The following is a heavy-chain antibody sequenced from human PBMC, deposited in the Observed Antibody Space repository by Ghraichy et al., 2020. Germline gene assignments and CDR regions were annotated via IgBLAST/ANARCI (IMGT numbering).Heavy chain of an antibody. CDR1: GYTFTSYA. CDR3: ARTTSGWYSRRSDY. J-gene: IGHJ4*02. CDR2: INTNTGNP. V-gene: IGHV7-4-1*02. D-gene: IGHD6-19*01. Sequence: ASVKVSCKASGYTFTSYAMNWVRQAPGQGLEWMGWINTNTGNPTYAQSFTGRFVFSLDTSVSTAYMQISSLKSEDTAVYYCARTTSGWYSRRSDYWGQGTLVTVSS.